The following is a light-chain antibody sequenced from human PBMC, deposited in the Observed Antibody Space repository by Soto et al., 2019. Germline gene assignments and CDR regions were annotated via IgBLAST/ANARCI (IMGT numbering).Light chain of an antibody. CDR1: SSDVGSYDY. Sequence: QSVLIQPPSVSGSPVQSVTISCTGTSSDVGSYDYVSWYQQHPGTVPKPMIYNVNTQPSGVPDRFSGSKSGTTASMAITGLQSEDEADYYCAAWDDSLNGPNYVFGTGTKVTVL. CDR2: NVN. CDR3: AAWDDSLNGPNYV. V-gene: IGLV2-11*01. J-gene: IGLJ1*01.